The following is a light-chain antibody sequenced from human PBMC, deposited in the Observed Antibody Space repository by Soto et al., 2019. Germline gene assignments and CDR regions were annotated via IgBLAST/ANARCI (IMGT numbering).Light chain of an antibody. Sequence: QSALTQPASVSGSPGQSITISCTGTSSDVGIYNLVSWYQQHPGKAPKLMIYEVSKRPSGVSNRFSGSKSGNTASLTISGLQAEDEADDYCCSYAGSNYVFGTGTKVTVL. J-gene: IGLJ1*01. CDR2: EVS. CDR1: SSDVGIYNL. V-gene: IGLV2-23*02. CDR3: CSYAGSNYV.